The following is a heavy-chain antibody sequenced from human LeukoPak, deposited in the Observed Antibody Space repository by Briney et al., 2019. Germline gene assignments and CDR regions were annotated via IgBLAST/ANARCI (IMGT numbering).Heavy chain of an antibody. CDR1: GGSISGTY. CDR3: ARVGRQWLVLFH. D-gene: IGHD6-19*01. Sequence: SETLSLTCTVSGGSISGTYWSWIRQPAGKGLEWIGRIYTSGSTNYNPSLKSRVTMSVETSKNQFSLKLSSVTAADTAVYYCARVGRQWLVLFHWGQGTLVTVSS. J-gene: IGHJ4*02. CDR2: IYTSGST. V-gene: IGHV4-4*07.